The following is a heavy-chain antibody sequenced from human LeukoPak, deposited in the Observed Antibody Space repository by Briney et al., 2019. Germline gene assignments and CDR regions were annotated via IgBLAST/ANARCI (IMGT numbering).Heavy chain of an antibody. CDR1: GLTFSSYA. CDR2: ISYDGSIK. V-gene: IGHV3-30*04. Sequence: GGSLSLSCAAPGLTFSSYAMHWVRQAPGKGLDWVPVISYDGSIKYYADSVKGRFTISRDNSKNTLYLQMNSLRAEDTAVYYCARDQYCSSTSCSPPSYYYGMDVWGKGTTVTVSS. J-gene: IGHJ6*04. CDR3: ARDQYCSSTSCSPPSYYYGMDV. D-gene: IGHD2-2*01.